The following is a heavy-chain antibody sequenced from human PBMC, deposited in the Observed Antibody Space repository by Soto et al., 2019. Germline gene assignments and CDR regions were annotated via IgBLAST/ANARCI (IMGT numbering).Heavy chain of an antibody. CDR2: IYWNGDK. D-gene: IGHD3-10*01. CDR1: GFSLSSSGVG. Sequence: QITLQESGPTFVERTQTLTLTCTFSGFSLSSSGVGVGWFRQPPGKALEWLALIYWNGDKSYSPSLKARLSVSRGTSENQVVFTMANVDPVDTATYHCAHEPSGYYYVMDVWGRGTSVTVSS. CDR3: AHEPSGYYYVMDV. V-gene: IGHV2-5*01. J-gene: IGHJ6*02.